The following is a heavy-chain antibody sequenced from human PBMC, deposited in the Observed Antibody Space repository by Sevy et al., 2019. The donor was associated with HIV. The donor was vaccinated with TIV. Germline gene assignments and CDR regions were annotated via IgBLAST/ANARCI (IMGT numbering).Heavy chain of an antibody. Sequence: ASVKVSCAASGFTFRNYVMNWVRQPPGKGLEWVSVISDGGGTTYYADSVKGRFTISRDDSKSTLYLQMNSLRVEDTAVYFCAKRVAGALAALDIWGQGTMVTVSS. D-gene: IGHD3-10*01. V-gene: IGHV3-23*01. CDR3: AKRVAGALAALDI. CDR2: ISDGGGTT. J-gene: IGHJ3*02. CDR1: GFTFRNYV.